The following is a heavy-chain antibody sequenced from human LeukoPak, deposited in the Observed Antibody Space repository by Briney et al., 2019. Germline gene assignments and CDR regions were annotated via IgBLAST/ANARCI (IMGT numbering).Heavy chain of an antibody. CDR3: ARDEGLDPYYFDY. CDR2: IWYDGSNK. Sequence: PGRSLRLSCAASGFTFSSHGMHWVRQAPGKGLEWVAVIWYDGSNKYYADSVKGRFTISRDNSKNTLYLQMNSLRAEDTAVYYCARDEGLDPYYFDYWGQGTLVTVSS. V-gene: IGHV3-33*01. J-gene: IGHJ4*02. CDR1: GFTFSSHG. D-gene: IGHD3/OR15-3a*01.